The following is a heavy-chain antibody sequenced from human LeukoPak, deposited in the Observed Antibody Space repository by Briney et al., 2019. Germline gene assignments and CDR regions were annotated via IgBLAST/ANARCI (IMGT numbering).Heavy chain of an antibody. Sequence: GGSLRLSCAASGFTFSSYSMSWVRQAPGKGLEWVSVIHSGGTTYYADSVKGRFTISRDNSRNTLYLQMNSLRAEDTAVYYCARDNDYGDYARFDYWGQGTLVTVSS. D-gene: IGHD4-17*01. CDR2: IHSGGTT. CDR3: ARDNDYGDYARFDY. V-gene: IGHV3-66*01. J-gene: IGHJ4*02. CDR1: GFTFSSYS.